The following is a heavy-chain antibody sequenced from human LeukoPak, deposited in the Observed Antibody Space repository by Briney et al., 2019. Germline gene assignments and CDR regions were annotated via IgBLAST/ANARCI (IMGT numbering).Heavy chain of an antibody. J-gene: IGHJ4*02. CDR1: RYTFTRYG. Sequence: ASVKVSCKPSRYTFTRYGISWVQQAPGRGLEWMGWISGYNSNTNYAQKLQGRVTMTTDTSTSTAYMELRSLRSDDTAVYYCARDNVQLSHFDYRGQGTLVTVSS. D-gene: IGHD2-2*01. V-gene: IGHV1-18*01. CDR3: ARDNVQLSHFDY. CDR2: ISGYNSNT.